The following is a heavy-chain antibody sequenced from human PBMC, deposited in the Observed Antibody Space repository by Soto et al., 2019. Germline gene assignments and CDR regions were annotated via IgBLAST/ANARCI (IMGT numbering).Heavy chain of an antibody. CDR3: ARTSSTANFEG. V-gene: IGHV1-18*01. D-gene: IGHD1-26*01. J-gene: IGHJ4*02. CDR1: GFNFFNYG. Sequence: QVQLVQSGAEVKKPGASVKVSCKTSGFNFFNYGYTWVRQAPGQGLEWVGCIRAFSGRKDYAPKFQGRVTLTADTSTSTAYMELGSLTSDDTAVYYCARTSSTANFEGWGQATLVTVSS. CDR2: IRAFSGRK.